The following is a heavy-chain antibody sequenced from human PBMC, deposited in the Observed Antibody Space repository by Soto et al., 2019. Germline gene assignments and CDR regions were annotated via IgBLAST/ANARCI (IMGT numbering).Heavy chain of an antibody. CDR3: AAAPSTGSGSFVVGV. CDR1: GFTFTSSA. D-gene: IGHD2-21*01. V-gene: IGHV1-58*01. J-gene: IGHJ3*01. Sequence: SVKVSCKSSGFTFTSSAVQCVRQARGQRLEWIGWIVVGSGNTNYAQKFQERVTITRDMSTSTTYMELSSLRSEDTAVYYCAAAPSTGSGSFVVGVWGQGTMVTVSS. CDR2: IVVGSGNT.